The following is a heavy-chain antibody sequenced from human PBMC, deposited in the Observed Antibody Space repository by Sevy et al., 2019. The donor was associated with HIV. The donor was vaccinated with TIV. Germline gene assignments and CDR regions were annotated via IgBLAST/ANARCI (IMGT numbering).Heavy chain of an antibody. CDR2: IIPIFGTA. J-gene: IGHJ6*03. CDR3: ARGRGVDTAMVTSYYYYMDV. D-gene: IGHD5-18*01. V-gene: IGHV1-69*06. CDR1: GGTFSSYA. Sequence: ASVKVSCKASGGTFSSYAISWVRQAPGQGLEWMGGIIPIFGTANYAQRFQGRVTITADKSTSTAYMELSSLRSEDTAVYYCARGRGVDTAMVTSYYYYMDVWGKGTTVTVSS.